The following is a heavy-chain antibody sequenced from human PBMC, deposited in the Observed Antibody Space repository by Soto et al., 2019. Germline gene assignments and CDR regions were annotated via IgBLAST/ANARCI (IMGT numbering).Heavy chain of an antibody. CDR1: NGSISTYY. D-gene: IGHD3-9*01. Sequence: SETLSLTCTVSNGSISTYYWTWVRQPPGKGLEWIGYVYYSGTTNYNPSLKSRVGMSIDMSKNQFSLELKSVTAADTATYYCVRDYLLTGFDTWGQGTPVTVSS. CDR3: VRDYLLTGFDT. J-gene: IGHJ5*02. V-gene: IGHV4-59*01. CDR2: VYYSGTT.